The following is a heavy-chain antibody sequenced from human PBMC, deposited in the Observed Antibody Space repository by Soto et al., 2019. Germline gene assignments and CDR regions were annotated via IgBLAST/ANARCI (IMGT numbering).Heavy chain of an antibody. CDR2: ITAGNGDT. CDR3: ASLYCSGGSCSPFYYGMDV. V-gene: IGHV1-3*01. J-gene: IGHJ6*02. CDR1: GYTFSSYA. Sequence: GASVKVSCKASGYTFSSYAMNWVRQAPGQRLGWMGWITAGNGDTKYSQKFQGRVTITRDTSASTAYMELRSLRSEDTAVYYCASLYCSGGSCSPFYYGMDVWGQGTTVTVSS. D-gene: IGHD2-15*01.